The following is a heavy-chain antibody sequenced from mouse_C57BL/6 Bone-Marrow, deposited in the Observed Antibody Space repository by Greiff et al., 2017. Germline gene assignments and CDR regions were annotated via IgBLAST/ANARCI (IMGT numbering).Heavy chain of an antibody. J-gene: IGHJ2*01. V-gene: IGHV1-85*01. CDR3: ARSKTGTLYYFDY. CDR1: GYTFTSYD. Sequence: QVQLQQSGPELVKPGASVKLSCKASGYTFTSYDINWVKQRPGQGLAWIGWIYPRDGSTKYNEKFKGKATLTVDTSSSTAYMELHSLTSEDSAVYFCARSKTGTLYYFDYWGQGTTLTVSS. CDR2: IYPRDGST. D-gene: IGHD4-1*01.